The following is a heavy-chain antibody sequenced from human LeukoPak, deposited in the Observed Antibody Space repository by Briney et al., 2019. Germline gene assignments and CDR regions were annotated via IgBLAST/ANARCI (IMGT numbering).Heavy chain of an antibody. D-gene: IGHD5-12*01. J-gene: IGHJ6*02. CDR2: IIPILGIA. CDR1: GGTFSSYA. CDR3: ARESIGYSGYLPYGMDV. Sequence: ASVKVSCKASGGTFSSYAISWVRQAPGQGLEWMGRIIPILGIANYAQKFQGRVTITADKSTSTAYMELSSLRSEDTAVYYCARESIGYSGYLPYGMDVWGQGTTVTVSS. V-gene: IGHV1-69*04.